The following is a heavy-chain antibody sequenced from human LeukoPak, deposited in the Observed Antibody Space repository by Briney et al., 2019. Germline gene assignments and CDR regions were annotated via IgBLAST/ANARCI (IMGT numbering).Heavy chain of an antibody. Sequence: SETLSLTCTVSGGSISSSSYYWGWIRQPPGKGLEWIGSIYYSGSTYYNPSLKSRVTISVDTSKNQFSLKLSSVTAADTAVYYCARVSYSPLYYFDYWGQGTLATVSS. CDR3: ARVSYSPLYYFDY. CDR1: GGSISSSSYY. J-gene: IGHJ4*02. D-gene: IGHD1-26*01. CDR2: IYYSGST. V-gene: IGHV4-39*07.